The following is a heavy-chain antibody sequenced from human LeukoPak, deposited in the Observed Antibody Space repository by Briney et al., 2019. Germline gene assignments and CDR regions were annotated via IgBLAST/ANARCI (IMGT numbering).Heavy chain of an antibody. Sequence: SETLSLTCTVSGASISSSGDSWGWIRQPPGESLEWIATISCSGNTYYNPSLKSRVSLSCDMPKNQFSLKLSSVTAADTAVNFCARRTAVGNGWCFDYWGQGTLVTVSS. CDR1: GASISSSGDS. V-gene: IGHV4-39*01. CDR3: ARRTAVGNGWCFDY. J-gene: IGHJ4*02. CDR2: ISCSGNT. D-gene: IGHD6-19*01.